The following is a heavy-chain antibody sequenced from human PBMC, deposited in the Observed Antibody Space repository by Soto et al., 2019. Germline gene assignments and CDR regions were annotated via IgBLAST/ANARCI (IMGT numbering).Heavy chain of an antibody. D-gene: IGHD6-19*01. CDR3: AKASQWLVPWFDP. CDR1: GFTSSSYA. J-gene: IGHJ5*02. CDR2: ISGSGGST. Sequence: HPGGSLRLSCAASGFTSSSYAMSWVRQAPGKGLEWVSAISGSGGSTYYADSVKGRFTISRDNSKNTLYLQMNSLRAEDTAVYYRAKASQWLVPWFDPWGQGTLVTVSS. V-gene: IGHV3-23*01.